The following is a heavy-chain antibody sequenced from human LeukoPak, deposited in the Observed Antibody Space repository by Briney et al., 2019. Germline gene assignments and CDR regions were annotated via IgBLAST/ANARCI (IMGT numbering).Heavy chain of an antibody. J-gene: IGHJ4*02. CDR3: AKEPGVAVADPPYFDY. V-gene: IGHV3-74*01. CDR2: INGDESST. CDR1: GFTFSTYW. Sequence: GGSLRLSCAASGFTFSTYWMHWVRQAPGKGLVWVSRINGDESSTNYADSVKGRFTISRDNAKKTLYLQMNSLRAEDTAVYYCAKEPGVAVADPPYFDYWGQGTLVTVSS. D-gene: IGHD6-19*01.